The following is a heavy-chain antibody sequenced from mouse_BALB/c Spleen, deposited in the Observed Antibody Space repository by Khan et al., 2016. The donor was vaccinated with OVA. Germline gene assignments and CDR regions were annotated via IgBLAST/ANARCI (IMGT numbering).Heavy chain of an antibody. CDR3: ARTDGSDFDY. CDR1: GYSFTGYF. D-gene: IGHD1-1*01. CDR2: INPHIGET. Sequence: VQLKESGPELVKPGASVKISCKASGYSFTGYFMNWVMQSHGKSLEWIGRINPHIGETLYNQKFKGKATLTVDESSSTVYMELRSLASEDSAIYYWARTDGSDFDYWGQGTTLTVSS. V-gene: IGHV1-20*02. J-gene: IGHJ2*01.